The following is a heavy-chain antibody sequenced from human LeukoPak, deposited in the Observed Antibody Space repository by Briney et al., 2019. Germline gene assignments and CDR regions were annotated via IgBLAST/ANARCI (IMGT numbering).Heavy chain of an antibody. Sequence: ASLKVSCKASGYTFTSYDINWVRQATGQRLEWMGWMNPNSGSTGYAQRFQGRVTMTRNTSISTAYMELSGLRSEDTAVYYCARGRSTGYPYYFEYWGQGTLDTVSS. CDR1: GYTFTSYD. CDR3: ARGRSTGYPYYFEY. J-gene: IGHJ4*02. D-gene: IGHD5-12*01. V-gene: IGHV1-8*02. CDR2: MNPNSGST.